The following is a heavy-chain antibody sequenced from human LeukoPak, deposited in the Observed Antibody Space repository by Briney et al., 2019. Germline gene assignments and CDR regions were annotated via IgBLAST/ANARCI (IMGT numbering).Heavy chain of an antibody. Sequence: GGSLRLSCAASGSTVTTSYMSWVRQAPGKGLEWVSLIYSGGSTYYADSVKGRFTISRDKSKNTLYLQMNSLRGDDTAVYYCAKDMGYNTGWTRFDYWGQGTLVTVSS. J-gene: IGHJ4*02. CDR1: GSTVTTSY. CDR3: AKDMGYNTGWTRFDY. CDR2: IYSGGST. V-gene: IGHV3-66*01. D-gene: IGHD6-19*01.